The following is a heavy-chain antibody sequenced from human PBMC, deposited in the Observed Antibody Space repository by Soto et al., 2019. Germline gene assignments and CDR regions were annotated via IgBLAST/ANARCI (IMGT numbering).Heavy chain of an antibody. D-gene: IGHD2-8*01. CDR1: GGTFSSYT. CDR2: IIPILGIA. V-gene: IGHV1-69*04. J-gene: IGHJ6*03. Sequence: SVKVSCKASGGTFSSYTISWVRQAPGQGLEWMGRIIPILGIANYAQKFQGRVTITADKSTSTAYMELSSLRSEDTAVYYCARDYTVPCTNGVCPLYYYYMDVWGKGTTVTVS. CDR3: ARDYTVPCTNGVCPLYYYYMDV.